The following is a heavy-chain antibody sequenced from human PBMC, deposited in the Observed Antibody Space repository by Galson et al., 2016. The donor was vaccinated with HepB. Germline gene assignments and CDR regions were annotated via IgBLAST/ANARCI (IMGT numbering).Heavy chain of an antibody. CDR2: IYYSGFT. J-gene: IGHJ4*02. D-gene: IGHD1-26*01. CDR3: ARHPLVETVDYFDY. V-gene: IGHV4-39*01. CDR1: RGSVTNTTSY. Sequence: SETLSLTCTVSRGSVTNTTSYWGWIRQSPGKGLEWIGSIYYSGFTYYNKSLKSRVTISIATSENQFSLNLGSVTAADTAVYYCARHPLVETVDYFDYWGQGALVTVSS.